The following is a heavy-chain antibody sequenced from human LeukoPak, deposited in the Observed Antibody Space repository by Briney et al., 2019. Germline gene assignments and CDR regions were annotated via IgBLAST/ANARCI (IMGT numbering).Heavy chain of an antibody. J-gene: IGHJ4*02. CDR2: ISWNSDTI. Sequence: GGSLRLSCAASGFTYDDYATHWVRQAPGKGLEWVSVISWNSDTIRYADSVKGRFTISRDNAKNSLYLQMSSLRAEDTAFYYCAKDGYSGYDPMRYWGQGILVTVSS. D-gene: IGHD5-12*01. CDR1: GFTYDDYA. CDR3: AKDGYSGYDPMRY. V-gene: IGHV3-9*01.